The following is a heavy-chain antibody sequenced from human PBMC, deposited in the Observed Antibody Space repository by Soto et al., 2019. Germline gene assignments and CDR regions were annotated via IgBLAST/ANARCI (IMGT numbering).Heavy chain of an antibody. CDR3: ARGGDNSPWYYSL. CDR2: IFSNGRT. CDR1: GGSINNNY. Sequence: KPSETLSLTCTVSGGSINNNYWSWIRQPPGRGLEWIGYIFSNGRTNYNPSLETRVAISVDTSKNQLSLKLRSVTAADTAVYYCARGGDNSPWYYSLWGQGTLVTVSS. D-gene: IGHD3-10*01. V-gene: IGHV4-59*01. J-gene: IGHJ4*02.